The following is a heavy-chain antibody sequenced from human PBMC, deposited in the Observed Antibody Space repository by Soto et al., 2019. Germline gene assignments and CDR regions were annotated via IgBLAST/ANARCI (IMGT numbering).Heavy chain of an antibody. CDR1: GFTFSNAW. CDR3: TTFSEWLRLLRVGY. V-gene: IGHV3-15*01. D-gene: IGHD5-12*01. J-gene: IGHJ4*02. CDR2: IKSKTDGGTT. Sequence: KPGGSLRLSCAASGFTFSNAWMSWVRQAPGKGLEWVGRIKSKTDGGTTDYAAPVKGRFTISRDDSKNTLYLQMNSLKTEDTAVYYCTTFSEWLRLLRVGYWGQGTLVTVSS.